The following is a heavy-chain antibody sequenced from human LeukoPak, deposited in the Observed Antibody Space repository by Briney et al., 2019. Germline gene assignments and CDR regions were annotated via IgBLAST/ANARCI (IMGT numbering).Heavy chain of an antibody. J-gene: IGHJ4*02. CDR3: VKDLSYESSGHVLEY. Sequence: PGGSLRLSCVASGFTFEDYTMPWVRQAPGKTLEWVSLISWDGTTYYTDSVKGRFTISRDNSKNSLYLQMDTLRSEDTAFYYCVKDLSYESSGHVLEYWGQGTLVTVSS. CDR2: ISWDGTT. CDR1: GFTFEDYT. D-gene: IGHD3-22*01. V-gene: IGHV3-43*01.